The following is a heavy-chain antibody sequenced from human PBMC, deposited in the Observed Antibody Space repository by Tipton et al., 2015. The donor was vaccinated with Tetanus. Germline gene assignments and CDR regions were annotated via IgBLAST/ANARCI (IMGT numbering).Heavy chain of an antibody. CDR3: ARLVSSAFDV. V-gene: IGHV3-20*04. J-gene: IGHJ3*01. Sequence: SLRLSCAATGFTFNIFGMSWVRQAPGKGLEWVSRINWNGVNMAYGDSVRGRFTISRDNAKNSLYLQMNSLRSVDTGIYYCARLVSSAFDVWGQGTVVTVSS. CDR2: INWNGVNM. D-gene: IGHD2-8*02. CDR1: GFTFNIFG.